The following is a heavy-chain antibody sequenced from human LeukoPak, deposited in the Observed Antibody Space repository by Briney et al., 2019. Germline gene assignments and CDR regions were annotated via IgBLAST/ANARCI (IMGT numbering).Heavy chain of an antibody. D-gene: IGHD1-26*01. J-gene: IGHJ4*02. Sequence: SETLSLTCTVSGGSISSYYWSWIRQPPGKGLEWIGYISYSGSTNYNPSLKSRVTISVDTSKNQFSLKLSSVTAADTAVYYCARDRGGSYYFDYWGQGTLVTVSS. CDR2: ISYSGST. V-gene: IGHV4-59*01. CDR3: ARDRGGSYYFDY. CDR1: GGSISSYY.